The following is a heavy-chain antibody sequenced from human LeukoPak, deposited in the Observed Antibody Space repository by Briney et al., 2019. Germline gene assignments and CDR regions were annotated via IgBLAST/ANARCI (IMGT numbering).Heavy chain of an antibody. CDR1: GFTVSDYY. J-gene: IGHJ4*02. V-gene: IGHV3-53*01. CDR2: FYSGGNT. D-gene: IGHD5-24*01. CDR3: ARGDGYNFWCD. Sequence: GGSLRLSCAGSGFTVSDYYMSWVRQAPGKGLEWVSVFYSGGNTYYADSVEGRFTISRDNSKNTLYLQMNSLRAEDTAVYYCARGDGYNFWCDWGQGTLVTVSS.